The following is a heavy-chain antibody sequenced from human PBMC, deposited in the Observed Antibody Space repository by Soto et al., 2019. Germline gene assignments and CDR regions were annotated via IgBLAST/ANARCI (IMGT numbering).Heavy chain of an antibody. J-gene: IGHJ4*02. V-gene: IGHV1-24*01. CDR3: ATVAGAEDYFDY. CDR2: FDPEDGET. CDR1: GYTLTELS. Sequence: AASVKVSCKVSGYTLTELSMHWVRQAPGKGLEWMGGFDPEDGETIYAQKFQGRVTMTEDTSTDTAYMELSSLRSEDTAVYYCATVAGAEDYFDYWGQGTLVTVSS. D-gene: IGHD1-26*01.